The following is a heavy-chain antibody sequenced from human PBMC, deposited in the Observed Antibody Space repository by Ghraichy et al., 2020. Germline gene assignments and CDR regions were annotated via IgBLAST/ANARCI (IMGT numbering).Heavy chain of an antibody. J-gene: IGHJ4*02. D-gene: IGHD3-16*01. Sequence: GESLNISCAASGFTFSSYAMSWVRQAPGKGLEWVSAISGSGGSTYYADSVKGRFTISRDNSKNTLYLQMNSLRAEDTAVYYCAKLRWIGVHDYWGQGTLVTVSS. CDR3: AKLRWIGVHDY. CDR2: ISGSGGST. V-gene: IGHV3-23*01. CDR1: GFTFSSYA.